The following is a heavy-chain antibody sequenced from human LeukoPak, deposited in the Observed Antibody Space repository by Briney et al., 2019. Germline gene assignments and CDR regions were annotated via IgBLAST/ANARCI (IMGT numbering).Heavy chain of an antibody. V-gene: IGHV4-39*01. J-gene: IGHJ6*02. Sequence: SETLSLTCTVSGGSISSSSYYWVWIRQPPGKGLEWIGSIYYSGSTYYNPSLKSRVTISVDTSKNQFSLKLSSVTAADTAVYYCARLMVRGALYFYYYYYGMDVWGQGTTVTVSS. CDR3: ARLMVRGALYFYYYYYGMDV. CDR1: GGSISSSSYY. CDR2: IYYSGST. D-gene: IGHD3-10*01.